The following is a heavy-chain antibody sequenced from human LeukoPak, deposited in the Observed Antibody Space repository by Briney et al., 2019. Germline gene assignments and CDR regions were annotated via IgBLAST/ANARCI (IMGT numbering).Heavy chain of an antibody. V-gene: IGHV3-21*01. D-gene: IGHD6-19*01. CDR2: ISSSSSYI. CDR1: GFTFSSYS. CDR3: ARDSLWXGWTTPXDY. Sequence: PGGSLRLSCAASGFTFSSYSMNWVRQAPGKGLEWVSSISSSSSYIYYADSVKGRFTISRDNAKNSLYLQMNSLRAEDTAVYYCARDSLWXGWTTPXDYWGQGTLVTVSS. J-gene: IGHJ4*02.